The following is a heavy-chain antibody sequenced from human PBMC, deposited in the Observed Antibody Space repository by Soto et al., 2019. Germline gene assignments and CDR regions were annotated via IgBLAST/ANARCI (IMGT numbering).Heavy chain of an antibody. Sequence: EVQLVESGGDLVQPGGSLRLSCSASGYSFSTYAMHWVRQAPGKGPEYVSAISNNGGSTYYADSVKGRFIISRDNSXTMVYLEMSSLRTEDTAVYDCVKGAITETSGSPCYHWGQGTLVTVSS. CDR1: GYSFSTYA. CDR2: ISNNGGST. V-gene: IGHV3-64D*06. CDR3: VKGAITETSGSPCYH. D-gene: IGHD1-26*01. J-gene: IGHJ5*02.